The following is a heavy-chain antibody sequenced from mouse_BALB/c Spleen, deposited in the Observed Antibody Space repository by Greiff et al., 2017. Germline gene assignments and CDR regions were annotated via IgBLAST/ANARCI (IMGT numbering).Heavy chain of an antibody. CDR3: ARSDGYYAWFAY. D-gene: IGHD2-3*01. CDR2: ISYSGST. V-gene: IGHV3-2*02. Sequence: EVKLQESGPGLVKPSQSLSLTCTVTGYSITSDYACNWIRQFPGNKLEWMGYISYSGSTSYNPSLKSRISITRDTSKNQFFLQLNSVTTEDTATYYCARSDGYYAWFAYWGQGTLVTVSA. CDR1: GYSITSDYA. J-gene: IGHJ3*01.